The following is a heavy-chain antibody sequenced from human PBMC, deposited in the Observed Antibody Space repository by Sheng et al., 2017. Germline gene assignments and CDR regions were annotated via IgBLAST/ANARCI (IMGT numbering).Heavy chain of an antibody. CDR1: GYSINSRNF. J-gene: IGHJ4*02. V-gene: IGHV4-38-2*01. Sequence: HVQLQESGPGLAKPSETLSLTCDVSGYSINSRNFWGWIRQPPGKGLEWIGTVYHAGNTYYNPALKSRVTISVDTSKNQFSLKLSSVTTADTALYFCARTQEYGSGTNYNGGDVLYYFDYWGQGTLVTVSS. D-gene: IGHD3-10*01. CDR3: ARTQEYGSGTNYNGGDVLYYFDY. CDR2: VYHAGNT.